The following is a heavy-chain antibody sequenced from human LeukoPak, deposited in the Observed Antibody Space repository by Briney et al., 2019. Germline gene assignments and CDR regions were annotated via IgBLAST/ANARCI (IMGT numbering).Heavy chain of an antibody. CDR2: IIPIFGAA. V-gene: IGHV1-69*05. CDR3: ARGPGYCSGGSCYSGLAEYFQH. J-gene: IGHJ1*01. D-gene: IGHD2-15*01. Sequence: EASVKVSCKASGDTFSSYAISWVRQAPGQGLEWMGRIIPIFGAANYAQKFQGRVTITTDASTSTAYMELSSLRSEDTAVYYCARGPGYCSGGSCYSGLAEYFQHWGQGTLVTVSS. CDR1: GDTFSSYA.